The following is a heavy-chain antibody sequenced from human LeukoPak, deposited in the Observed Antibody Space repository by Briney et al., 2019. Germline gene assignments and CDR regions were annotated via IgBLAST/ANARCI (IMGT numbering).Heavy chain of an antibody. V-gene: IGHV1-18*01. Sequence: ASVKVSCKASGYTFTSYGISWVRQAPGQGLEWMGWISAYNGNTNYAQKFQGRVTITADESTSTAYMELSSLRSEDTAVYYCARADPNQDGYYYYYMDVWGKGTTVTISS. CDR1: GYTFTSYG. J-gene: IGHJ6*03. CDR2: ISAYNGNT. D-gene: IGHD2-15*01. CDR3: ARADPNQDGYYYYYMDV.